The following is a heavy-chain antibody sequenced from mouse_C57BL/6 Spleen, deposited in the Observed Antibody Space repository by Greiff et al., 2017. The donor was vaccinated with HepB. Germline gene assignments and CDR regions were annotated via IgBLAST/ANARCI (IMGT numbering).Heavy chain of an antibody. D-gene: IGHD1-1*01. CDR1: GFTFSDYG. CDR2: ISSGSSTI. J-gene: IGHJ4*01. CDR3: ARPYYYGSRGAMDY. V-gene: IGHV5-17*01. Sequence: EVKLVESGGGLVKPGGSLKLSCAASGFTFSDYGMHWVRQAPEKGLEWVAYISSGSSTIYYADTVKGRFTFSRDNAKNTLFLQMTSLRSEDTAMYYCARPYYYGSRGAMDYWGQGTSVTVSS.